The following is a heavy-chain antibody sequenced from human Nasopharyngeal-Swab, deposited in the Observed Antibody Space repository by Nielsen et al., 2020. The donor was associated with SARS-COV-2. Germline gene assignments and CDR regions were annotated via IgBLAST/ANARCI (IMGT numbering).Heavy chain of an antibody. D-gene: IGHD3-22*01. V-gene: IGHV3-7*03. CDR2: VKQDGSER. CDR1: GFTFSIYW. J-gene: IGHJ4*02. CDR3: ARNSYHFDSSAYYYVFDW. Sequence: GGSLRLSCAASGFTFSIYWMSWVRQAPGKGLEWVANVKQDGSERYYVDSVKGRFTISRENAKNSLYLQMNSLRAEDTAMYYCARNSYHFDSSAYYYVFDWWGPGTLVTVSS.